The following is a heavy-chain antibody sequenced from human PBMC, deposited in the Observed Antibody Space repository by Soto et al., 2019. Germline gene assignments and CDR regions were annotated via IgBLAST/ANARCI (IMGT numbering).Heavy chain of an antibody. CDR3: ARSWSKRWLQWGHFDY. CDR1: GYTFTSYG. Sequence: QVQLVQSGPEVKKPGALVKVSCKASGYTFTSYGISWVRQAPGQGLEWMGWISAYNGNTNYAQKLHGRITMTTDTSTSTAYMELRSLRSDATAVYYFARSWSKRWLQWGHFDYWGQGTLVTVSS. J-gene: IGHJ4*02. V-gene: IGHV1-18*04. D-gene: IGHD5-12*01. CDR2: ISAYNGNT.